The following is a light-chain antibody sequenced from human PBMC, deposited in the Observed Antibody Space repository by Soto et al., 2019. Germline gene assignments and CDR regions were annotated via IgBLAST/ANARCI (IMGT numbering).Light chain of an antibody. CDR3: AVWDDSLDGLLV. CDR1: DSNIGSFS. CDR2: SDN. Sequence: QSVLTQPPSASGTPGQWVTISCSGSDSNIGSFSVNWYQQVPGMAPKLLIYSDNLRPSGVPDRFSGSQSGTSASLAINGIQAEDEADYYCAVWDDSLDGLLVFGGGTKLTVL. J-gene: IGLJ2*01. V-gene: IGLV1-44*01.